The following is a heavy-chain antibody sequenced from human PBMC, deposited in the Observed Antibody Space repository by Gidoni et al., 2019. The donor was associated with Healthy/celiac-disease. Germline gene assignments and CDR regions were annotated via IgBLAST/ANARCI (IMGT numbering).Heavy chain of an antibody. CDR3: ARVFPQMKDGYYDSSGYSDAFDI. CDR2: INWNGGST. V-gene: IGHV3-20*01. Sequence: EVQLVESGGGVVRPGGSLRLSCAASGFTFDDYGMSWVRQAPGKGLEWVSGINWNGGSTGYADSLKGRFTISRDNAKNSLYLQMNSLRAEDTALYHCARVFPQMKDGYYDSSGYSDAFDIWGQGTMVTVSS. D-gene: IGHD3-22*01. J-gene: IGHJ3*02. CDR1: GFTFDDYG.